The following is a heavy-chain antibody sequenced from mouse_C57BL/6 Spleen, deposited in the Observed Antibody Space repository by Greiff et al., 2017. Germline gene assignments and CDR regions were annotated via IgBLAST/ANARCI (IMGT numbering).Heavy chain of an antibody. CDR2: ISSGRSTI. V-gene: IGHV5-17*01. CDR3: ASYPWFAN. CDR1: GFTFSDYG. Sequence: EVKLVESGGGLVKPGGSLKLSCAASGFTFSDYGMHWVRQAPEKGLEWVAYISSGRSTIYYADTVKGRFTISRDNAKNTLFRQMASLRAEDTAMYYCASYPWFANWGQGTLVTVSA. J-gene: IGHJ3*01.